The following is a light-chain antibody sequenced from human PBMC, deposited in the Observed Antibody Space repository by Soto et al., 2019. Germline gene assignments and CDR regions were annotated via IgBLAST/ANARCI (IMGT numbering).Light chain of an antibody. CDR1: QGISNY. CDR3: QKYNSAPQT. Sequence: DIQMTQSPSSLSASVGDRVTITCRASQGISNYLVWYQQKPGGVTKLLIYAASTLQSGVPSRFSGSGSGTDFTLTISSLQPDDVATYYCQKYNSAPQTFGPGTKVYIK. V-gene: IGKV1-27*01. J-gene: IGKJ3*01. CDR2: AAS.